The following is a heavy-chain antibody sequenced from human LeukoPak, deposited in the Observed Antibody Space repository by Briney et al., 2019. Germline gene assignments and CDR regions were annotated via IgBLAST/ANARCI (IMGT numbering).Heavy chain of an antibody. Sequence: WETQTLPCTVSGGSISSYYGSWIRQPAGKGLEWIGRIYTSGSTNYNPSLKSRVTMSVDTSKNQFSLKLSSVTAADTAVYYCARGPVAVAGIPSWFDPWGQG. V-gene: IGHV4-4*07. CDR2: IYTSGST. J-gene: IGHJ5*02. CDR1: GGSISSYY. CDR3: ARGPVAVAGIPSWFDP. D-gene: IGHD6-19*01.